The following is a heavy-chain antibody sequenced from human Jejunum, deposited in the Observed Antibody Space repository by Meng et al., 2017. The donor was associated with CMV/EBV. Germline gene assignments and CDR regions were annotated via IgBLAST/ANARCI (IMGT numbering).Heavy chain of an antibody. V-gene: IGHV1-18*01. Sequence: QAQWVTSGEGVKEPWASLKVSCKASGYTFTNYGITWVRQAPGQGLEWMGWISAYNGNTNYAQTLQGRVTMTTDTSTSTAYMELRSLRSDDTAVYYCARVEVGITSGDYWGQGTLVTVSS. D-gene: IGHD1-26*01. CDR2: ISAYNGNT. CDR1: GYTFTNYG. CDR3: ARVEVGITSGDY. J-gene: IGHJ4*02.